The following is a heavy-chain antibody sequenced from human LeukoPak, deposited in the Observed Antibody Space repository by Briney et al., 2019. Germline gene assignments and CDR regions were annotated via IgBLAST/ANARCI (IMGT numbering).Heavy chain of an antibody. J-gene: IGHJ6*02. V-gene: IGHV3-49*04. CDR3: TSTQLEVGEYDYTMDV. CDR1: GFTFGDYA. CDR2: IRSKTYGGST. Sequence: PGGSLRLSCTASGFTFGDYAMSWVRQAPGKGLEWVGFIRSKTYGGSTEYAASVKVRFSISRADSKSIAYLQMISLKTDDTGVDYCTSTQLEVGEYDYTMDVWGQGTTVTVSS. D-gene: IGHD1-1*01.